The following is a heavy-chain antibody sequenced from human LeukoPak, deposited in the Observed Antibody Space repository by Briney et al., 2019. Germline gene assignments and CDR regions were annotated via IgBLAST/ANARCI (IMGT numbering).Heavy chain of an antibody. Sequence: ASVKVSCKTSGYTFTGYDINWVRQAAGQGFEWMGWMHPNSGDTGYAHDLQGRITITRDSSTATVFMELSSLRSEDTAMYYCARGRLNGNVDFWGQGTLVTVSS. CDR2: MHPNSGDT. J-gene: IGHJ4*02. V-gene: IGHV1-8*01. D-gene: IGHD1-20*01. CDR3: ARGRLNGNVDF. CDR1: GYTFTGYD.